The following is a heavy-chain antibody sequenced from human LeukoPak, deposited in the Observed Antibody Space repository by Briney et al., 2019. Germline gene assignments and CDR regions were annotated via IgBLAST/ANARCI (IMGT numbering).Heavy chain of an antibody. CDR1: GFAFSTYW. Sequence: GGSLRLSCAASGFAFSTYWMHWVRQAPGKGLVWVSRINSDGSSTSYADPVKGRFTISRDNAKNTLYLQMNSLRAEDTAVYYCAVRGVITTDPSDYWGQGTLVTVSS. CDR2: INSDGSST. J-gene: IGHJ4*02. V-gene: IGHV3-74*01. D-gene: IGHD3-10*01. CDR3: AVRGVITTDPSDY.